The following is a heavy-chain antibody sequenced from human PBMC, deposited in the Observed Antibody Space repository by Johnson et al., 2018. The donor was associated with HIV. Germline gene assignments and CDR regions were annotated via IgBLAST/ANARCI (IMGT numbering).Heavy chain of an antibody. CDR1: GFTFNSYA. V-gene: IGHV3-30-3*01. CDR2: ISYDGSNK. CDR3: ARDQGGSSMRWLQSTGFAFDI. Sequence: QVQLVESGGGVVQPGRSPRLSCAASGFTFNSYALHWVRQAPGKGLEWVAIISYDGSNKYYADSVKGRFTISRDNSKNTLYLQMNSLRAEDTAVYYCARDQGGSSMRWLQSTGFAFDIWGQGTMLTVSS. D-gene: IGHD5-24*01. J-gene: IGHJ3*02.